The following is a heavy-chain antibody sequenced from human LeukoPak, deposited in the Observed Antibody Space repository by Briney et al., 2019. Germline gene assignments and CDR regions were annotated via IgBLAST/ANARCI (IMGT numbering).Heavy chain of an antibody. Sequence: GGSLRLSCAASGFTFSSYSMNWVRQAPGKGLEWVSSISSSSYIYYADSVKGRFTISRDNAKNSLYLQMNSLRAEDTAVYYCARVSSWYVGGFDPWGQGTLVTVSS. D-gene: IGHD6-13*01. J-gene: IGHJ5*02. CDR3: ARVSSWYVGGFDP. V-gene: IGHV3-21*01. CDR2: ISSSSYI. CDR1: GFTFSSYS.